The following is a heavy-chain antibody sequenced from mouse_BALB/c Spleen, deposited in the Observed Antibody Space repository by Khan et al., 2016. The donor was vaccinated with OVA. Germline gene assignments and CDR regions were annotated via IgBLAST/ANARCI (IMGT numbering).Heavy chain of an antibody. J-gene: IGHJ1*01. Sequence: QIQLVQSGPELKKPGETVKISCKASGYTFTNYGMNWVKQAPGKGLKWMGWINTYTGEPTYADDFKGRSAFSLETSASTAYLQIKNLKNEDTATYYCERSNSYWYFDVWGAGTTVTVSS. V-gene: IGHV9-3-1*01. CDR2: INTYTGEP. CDR3: ERSNSYWYFDV. CDR1: GYTFTNYG. D-gene: IGHD4-1*02.